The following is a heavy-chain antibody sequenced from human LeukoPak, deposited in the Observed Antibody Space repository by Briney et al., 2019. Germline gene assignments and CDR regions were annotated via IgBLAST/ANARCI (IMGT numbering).Heavy chain of an antibody. CDR3: ASGPSIAARFAHYYYMDV. Sequence: SETLSLTCTVSSGSISSYYWSWIRQPAGKGLEWIGRIYTSGSTNYNPSLKSRVTMSVDTSKNQFSLKLSSVTAADTAVYYCASGPSIAARFAHYYYMDVWGKGTTVTVSS. CDR1: SGSISSYY. D-gene: IGHD6-6*01. J-gene: IGHJ6*03. CDR2: IYTSGST. V-gene: IGHV4-4*07.